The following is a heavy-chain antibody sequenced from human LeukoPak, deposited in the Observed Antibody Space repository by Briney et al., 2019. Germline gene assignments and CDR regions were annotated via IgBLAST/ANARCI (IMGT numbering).Heavy chain of an antibody. Sequence: GASVKVSCKASGYSFTGYYMHWVRQAPGQGLEWMGWVNPNSGGTTYAQKFQGRVTMTRDTSISTAYMELSRLRSDDTAVYYCAREGYSSYWGQGTLVTVSS. V-gene: IGHV1-2*02. CDR1: GYSFTGYY. CDR2: VNPNSGGT. CDR3: AREGYSSY. D-gene: IGHD4-11*01. J-gene: IGHJ4*02.